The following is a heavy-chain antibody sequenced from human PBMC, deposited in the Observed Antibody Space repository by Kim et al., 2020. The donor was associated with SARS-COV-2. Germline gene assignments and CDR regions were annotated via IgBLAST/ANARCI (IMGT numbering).Heavy chain of an antibody. V-gene: IGHV3-66*01. CDR2: VYSSSST. CDR1: GFTVSSNY. Sequence: GGSLRLSCAASGFTVSSNYMSWVRQAPGKGLEWVSVVYSSSSTYSADSVKGRFTISRDNSKNTVYLQMNSLRAEDTAVYYCARDHFSGGSCTPFQHWGQG. CDR3: ARDHFSGGSCTPFQH. D-gene: IGHD2-15*01. J-gene: IGHJ1*01.